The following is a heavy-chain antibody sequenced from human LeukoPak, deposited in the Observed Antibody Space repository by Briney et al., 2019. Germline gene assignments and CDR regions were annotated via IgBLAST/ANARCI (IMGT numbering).Heavy chain of an antibody. CDR2: INHSGST. V-gene: IGHV4-34*01. CDR1: GGSFSGYY. D-gene: IGHD4-17*01. Sequence: SETLSLTCAVYGGSFSGYYWSWIRQPPGKGLEWIGEINHSGSTNYKPSLKSRVTISVDTSKNQFSLELNSVTAADTAVYYCARQSAVTTFDYWGQGILVTVSS. CDR3: ARQSAVTTFDY. J-gene: IGHJ4*02.